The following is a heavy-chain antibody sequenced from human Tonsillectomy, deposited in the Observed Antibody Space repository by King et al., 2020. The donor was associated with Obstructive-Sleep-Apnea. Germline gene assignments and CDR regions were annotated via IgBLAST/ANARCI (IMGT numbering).Heavy chain of an antibody. CDR2: INPISGGT. D-gene: IGHD6-13*01. CDR3: AREGVQGSSSWYLFDH. V-gene: IGHV1-2*02. Sequence: QLVQSGAEVKKPGASVNVSCKASGYTFTGYYLDWVRQAPGQGREWMGRINPISGGTDYAQKFQGSVTMTGDTSISTAYMELSRLTSDDTAVYYCAREGVQGSSSWYLFDHWGQGTLVTVSS. J-gene: IGHJ5*02. CDR1: GYTFTGYY.